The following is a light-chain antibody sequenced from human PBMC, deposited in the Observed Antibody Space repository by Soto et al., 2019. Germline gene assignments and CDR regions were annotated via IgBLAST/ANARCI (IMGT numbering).Light chain of an antibody. CDR3: CSYTHGTTF. Sequence: QSALTQPASVSGSPGQSITISCTGTSSDVGSYNNLVSWYQQHPGKAPKAMIYEVNKRPSGVSNRFSGSKSGNTASLTISGLQSEDEADYYCCSYTHGTTFFGSGTKLTVL. V-gene: IGLV2-23*02. CDR1: SSDVGSYNNL. J-gene: IGLJ1*01. CDR2: EVN.